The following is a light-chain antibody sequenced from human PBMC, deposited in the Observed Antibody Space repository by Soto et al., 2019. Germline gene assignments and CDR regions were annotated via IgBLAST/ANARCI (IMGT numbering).Light chain of an antibody. CDR3: QQYMSSVT. CDR1: QSVDSTF. CDR2: GAS. V-gene: IGKV3-20*01. Sequence: EIVLTQSPGSLSLSPGERATLSCRASQSVDSTFFAWYQKKPGQAPRLLIYGASKRATGIPDRFSGSGSGTDFTLTISRLEPEDFAVYYCQQYMSSVTFGQGIKVEIK. J-gene: IGKJ1*01.